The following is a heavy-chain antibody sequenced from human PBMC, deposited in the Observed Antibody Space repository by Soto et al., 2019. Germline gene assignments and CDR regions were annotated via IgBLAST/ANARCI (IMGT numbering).Heavy chain of an antibody. Sequence: QVQLQESGPGLVKPSQTLSLTCTVSGGSITSGDDYWSWIRQPPGKALEWIGYIYHSRTTNYNPSLKSPVTISADTSKNQLSLKLSSVTAADTAAYFWARAQAVVMPVVWDVWGQGTTVIVSS. V-gene: IGHV4-30-4*08. D-gene: IGHD2-15*01. CDR2: IYHSRTT. J-gene: IGHJ6*02. CDR1: GGSITSGDDY. CDR3: ARAQAVVMPVVWDV.